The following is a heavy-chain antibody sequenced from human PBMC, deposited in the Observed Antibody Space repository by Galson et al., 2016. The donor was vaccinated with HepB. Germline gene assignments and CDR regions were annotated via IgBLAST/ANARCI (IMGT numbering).Heavy chain of an antibody. Sequence: SLRLSCAASGFTFDDYAMLWVRQAPGKGLEWVSGISWNGGSIGYADSVKGRFTISRGNAKNSLYLQMNSLRVEDTALYYCAKDIWPFGGPRVMDVWGQGTTVTVSS. CDR2: ISWNGGSI. D-gene: IGHD3-3*01. J-gene: IGHJ6*02. CDR1: GFTFDDYA. CDR3: AKDIWPFGGPRVMDV. V-gene: IGHV3-9*01.